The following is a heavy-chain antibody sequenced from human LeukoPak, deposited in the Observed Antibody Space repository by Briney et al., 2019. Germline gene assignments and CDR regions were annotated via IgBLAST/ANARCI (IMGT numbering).Heavy chain of an antibody. CDR2: ISTSGST. CDR1: GGPISSYY. V-gene: IGHV4-4*07. J-gene: IGHJ4*02. D-gene: IGHD3-22*01. Sequence: SETLSLTCTVSGGPISSYYWSWIRQPAGKGLEGIGRISTSGSTNYNTSLKRRVTMSVDTSKNQFSIKLSSVTAADTAVYYCARDGLSYDSSVYYPNYFDYWGQGTLVTVSS. CDR3: ARDGLSYDSSVYYPNYFDY.